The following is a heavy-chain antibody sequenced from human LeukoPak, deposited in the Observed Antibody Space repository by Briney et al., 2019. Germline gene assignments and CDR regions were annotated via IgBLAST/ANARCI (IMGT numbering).Heavy chain of an antibody. CDR2: ISSDGSDK. J-gene: IGHJ4*02. CDR1: GFIFSSYV. D-gene: IGHD3-10*01. Sequence: PGRSLRLSCAASGFIFSSYVMHWVRQAPDKGLEWVAVISSDGSDKYYADSGKGRFTISRDNSKNQLYLQINSLRTEDTAVYYCAKGVRGVIAYYFDFWGQGTLVTVSS. V-gene: IGHV3-30*18. CDR3: AKGVRGVIAYYFDF.